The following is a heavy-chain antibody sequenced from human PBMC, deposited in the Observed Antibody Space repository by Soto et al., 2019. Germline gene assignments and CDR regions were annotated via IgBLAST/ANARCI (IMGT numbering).Heavy chain of an antibody. J-gene: IGHJ4*02. CDR1: GFAFSSYW. CDR2: INSDGSTT. V-gene: IGHV3-74*01. Sequence: EVHLVESGGGSVQPGGSLRLSCAGSGFAFSSYWIHWVRQVPGKGLVWVSRINSDGSTTSYADSVRGRFTISRDNAKDTLYLQMNILRAEDTALYYCARVGQGRYYFEYWGQGTLVTVSS. CDR3: ARVGQGRYYFEY.